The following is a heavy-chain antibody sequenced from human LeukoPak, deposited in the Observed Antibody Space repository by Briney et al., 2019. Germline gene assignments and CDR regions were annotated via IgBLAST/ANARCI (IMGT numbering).Heavy chain of an antibody. V-gene: IGHV3-21*01. CDR3: ARAAIAAARIYYYMDV. D-gene: IGHD6-13*01. Sequence: PGGSLRLSCAASGFTFSSYWMSWVRQAPGKGLGWVSFISTSSSYIHNADSVKGRFTISRDNAENSLYLQMNSLRAEDTAVYYCARAAIAAARIYYYMDVWGKGTTVTVSS. CDR1: GFTFSSYW. CDR2: ISTSSSYI. J-gene: IGHJ6*03.